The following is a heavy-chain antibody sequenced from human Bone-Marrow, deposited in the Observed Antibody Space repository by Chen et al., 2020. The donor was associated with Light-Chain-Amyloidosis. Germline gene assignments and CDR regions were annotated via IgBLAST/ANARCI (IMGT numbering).Heavy chain of an antibody. CDR3: ARRRDGYNFDY. CDR2: IYPDASDA. J-gene: IGHJ4*02. Sequence: EVQLEQSGPEVKKPGESLKISCKGSGYTFPNYWIGWVRQMPGKGLEWMGVIYPDASDARYSPSFEGQVTISADKSITTAYLQWRSLKASDTAMYYCARRRDGYNFDYWGQGTLDTFS. V-gene: IGHV5-51*01. D-gene: IGHD5-12*01. CDR1: GYTFPNYW.